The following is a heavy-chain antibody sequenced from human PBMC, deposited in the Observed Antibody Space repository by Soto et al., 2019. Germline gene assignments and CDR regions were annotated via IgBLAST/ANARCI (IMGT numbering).Heavy chain of an antibody. CDR2: ISAYNGNT. D-gene: IGHD2-2*01. J-gene: IGHJ4*02. Sequence: DSVKVSCKASGYTFTSYGISWVRQAPGQGLEWMGWISAYNGNTNYAQKLQGRVTMTTDTSTSTAYMELRSLRSDDTAVYYCARGKDCSSTSCYDPFVDIVATVEFDYWGQGTLVTVSS. CDR3: ARGKDCSSTSCYDPFVDIVATVEFDY. V-gene: IGHV1-18*01. CDR1: GYTFTSYG.